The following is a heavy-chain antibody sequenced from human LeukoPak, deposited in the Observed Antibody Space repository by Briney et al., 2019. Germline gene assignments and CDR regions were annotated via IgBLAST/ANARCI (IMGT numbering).Heavy chain of an antibody. CDR3: ARAHRAPGQQLVTTFDY. V-gene: IGHV3-33*01. CDR1: GFTFSSYG. J-gene: IGHJ4*02. D-gene: IGHD6-13*01. Sequence: PGGSLRLSCAASGFTFSSYGMHWVRQAPGKGLEWVAVIWYDGSNKYYADSVKGRFTISRDNSKNTLYLQMNSLRAEDTAVYYCARAHRAPGQQLVTTFDYWGQGTLVTVSS. CDR2: IWYDGSNK.